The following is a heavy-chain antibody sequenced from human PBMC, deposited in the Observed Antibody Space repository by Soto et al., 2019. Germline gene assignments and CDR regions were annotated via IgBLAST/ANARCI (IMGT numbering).Heavy chain of an antibody. V-gene: IGHV3-23*01. D-gene: IGHD6-6*01. CDR3: AKGVRXXARTLFDY. J-gene: IGHJ4*02. CDR2: XXGTGGTN. Sequence: GGSLRLSCAASGFTFSXXAXXXXRQAXGKGLXXXSVXXGTGGTNTYADSVKGRFPISRDNSKNTLYLQMNSLRAEDTAVYYCAKGVRXXARTLFDYWGQGTLVTVSS. CDR1: GFTFSXXA.